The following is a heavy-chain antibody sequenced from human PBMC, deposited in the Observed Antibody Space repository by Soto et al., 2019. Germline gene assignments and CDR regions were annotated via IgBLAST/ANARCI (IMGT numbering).Heavy chain of an antibody. CDR1: GFTFSSYA. J-gene: IGHJ4*02. V-gene: IGHV3-23*01. D-gene: IGHD6-19*01. CDR3: AKVYSSGWYGREDYFDY. Sequence: EVQLLESGGGLVQPGGSLRLSCAASGFTFSSYAMSWVRQAPGKGLEWVSAISGSGGSTYYADSVKGRFTISRDNSKNTLYLQMNSLRAEDTAVYYCAKVYSSGWYGREDYFDYWGQGTLVTVSS. CDR2: ISGSGGST.